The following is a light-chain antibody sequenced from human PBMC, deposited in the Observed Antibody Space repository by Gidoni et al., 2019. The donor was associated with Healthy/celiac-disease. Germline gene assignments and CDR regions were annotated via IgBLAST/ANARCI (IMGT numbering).Light chain of an antibody. CDR2: GAS. Sequence: EIVMPQSPATLSVSPGERATLSCRASQIVNSNLAWYQQKPGQAPRLLIYGASTTDTGSPAGFSSSWSGTDITLTIGGLPAEYFEVYDCQQEVTFGQGTKVEIK. J-gene: IGKJ1*01. CDR1: QIVNSN. CDR3: QQEVT. V-gene: IGKV3-15*01.